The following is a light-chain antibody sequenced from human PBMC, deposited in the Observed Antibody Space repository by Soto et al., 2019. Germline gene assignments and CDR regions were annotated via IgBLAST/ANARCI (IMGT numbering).Light chain of an antibody. J-gene: IGKJ1*01. V-gene: IGKV3-20*01. CDR2: GAS. Sequence: DIVLTQSPGTLSLSPGERATLSCRASQSVSSSYLVWYRQKPGQAPRLLIYGASSRATGIPDRFSGSGSGTDFTLTISRLEPEDLAVYYCQQYGSSPWTFGQGTKVDIK. CDR1: QSVSSSY. CDR3: QQYGSSPWT.